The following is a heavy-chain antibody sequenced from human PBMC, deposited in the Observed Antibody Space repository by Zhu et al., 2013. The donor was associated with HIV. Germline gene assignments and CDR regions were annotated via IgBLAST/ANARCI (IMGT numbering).Heavy chain of an antibody. Sequence: QLVQSGAEVRKPGSSVKVSCKATGGTFSSYAITWVRLAPGQGLEWMGWINPNSGGTNYAQNFEGRVTMTRDTSISTAYMELSRLTYDDTAVYYCAREPAYCGGDCSNFDYWGQGTLVTVSS. CDR1: GGTFSSYA. J-gene: IGHJ4*02. CDR3: AREPAYCGGDCSNFDY. D-gene: IGHD2-21*02. V-gene: IGHV1-2*02. CDR2: INPNSGGT.